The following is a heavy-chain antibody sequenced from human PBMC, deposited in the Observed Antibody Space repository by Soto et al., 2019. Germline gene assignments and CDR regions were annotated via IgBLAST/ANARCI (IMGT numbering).Heavy chain of an antibody. CDR2: IIPIFDTA. D-gene: IGHD3-22*01. V-gene: IGHV1-69*01. CDR3: ASSPRLITDEYYYYGMDV. J-gene: IGHJ6*02. Sequence: QVQLVQSGAEVKKPGSSVKVSCKASGGTFSSYAISWVRQAPGQGLEWMGGIIPIFDTANYAQKFQGRVTITADESTSTAYMELSSLRSEDTAVYYCASSPRLITDEYYYYGMDVWGQGTTVTVSS. CDR1: GGTFSSYA.